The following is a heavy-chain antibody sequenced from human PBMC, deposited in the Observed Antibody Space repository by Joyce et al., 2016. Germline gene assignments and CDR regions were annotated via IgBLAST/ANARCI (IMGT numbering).Heavy chain of an antibody. Sequence: QMRLVQSGAEVKKPGASVKVSCKASGYTFTGYYLHWVRQAPGQGLGGMGWIDPHSGGTNSAQEFQGRVTVTRDTSISTAYMELTRLTSDDTAVYYCARSHLDCSGGRCSFDYWGQGTLVTVSS. CDR1: GYTFTGYY. V-gene: IGHV1-2*02. J-gene: IGHJ4*02. D-gene: IGHD2-15*01. CDR2: IDPHSGGT. CDR3: ARSHLDCSGGRCSFDY.